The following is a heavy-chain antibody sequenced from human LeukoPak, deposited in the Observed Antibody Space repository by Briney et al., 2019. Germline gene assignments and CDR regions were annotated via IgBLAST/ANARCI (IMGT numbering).Heavy chain of an antibody. D-gene: IGHD3-10*01. Sequence: SETLSLTCTVSGGSLSGYYWSWLRQPPGKGLEWIGYIYYSGSTNYNPSLTSRVTISVDTSKNQFSLKLSSVTAADTAVYYCAREYMVRGVINWFDHWGQGTLVTVSS. J-gene: IGHJ5*02. V-gene: IGHV4-59*01. CDR2: IYYSGST. CDR1: GGSLSGYY. CDR3: AREYMVRGVINWFDH.